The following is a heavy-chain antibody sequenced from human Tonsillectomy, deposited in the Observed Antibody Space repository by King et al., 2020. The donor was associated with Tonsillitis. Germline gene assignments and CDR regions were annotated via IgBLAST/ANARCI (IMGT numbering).Heavy chain of an antibody. J-gene: IGHJ6*03. CDR1: GFTFSIYW. CDR3: ARDPPYSSGWYYYYYMDV. CDR2: INSDESST. Sequence: QLVQSGGGLVQPGGSLRLSCAASGFTFSIYWMHWVRQAPGKGLVWVSRINSDESSTSYADSLKGRFTISRDNAKNTSYLQMNSLRAEDTAVYYCARDPPYSSGWYYYYYMDVWGKGTTVTVSS. V-gene: IGHV3-74*01. D-gene: IGHD6-19*01.